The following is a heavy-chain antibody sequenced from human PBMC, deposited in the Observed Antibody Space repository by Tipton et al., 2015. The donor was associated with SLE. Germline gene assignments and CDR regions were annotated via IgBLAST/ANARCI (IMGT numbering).Heavy chain of an antibody. CDR3: ARDPPWVTMNYYGMDV. D-gene: IGHD3-22*01. CDR1: GGSISSYY. V-gene: IGHV4-59*12. J-gene: IGHJ6*02. CDR2: IYYSGST. Sequence: TLSLTCTVSGGSISSYYWSWIRQPPGKGLEWIGYIYYSGSTNYNPSLKSRVTISVDTSNNHFSLKLSSVTAADTAVYYCARDPPWVTMNYYGMDVWGQGTTVTVSS.